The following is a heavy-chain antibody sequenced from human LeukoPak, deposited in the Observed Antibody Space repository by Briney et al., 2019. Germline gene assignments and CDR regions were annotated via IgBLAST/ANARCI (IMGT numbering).Heavy chain of an antibody. CDR1: GFTFSSYA. D-gene: IGHD3-16*01. J-gene: IGHJ4*02. CDR2: ISGSGGST. Sequence: SGGSLRLSCAASGFTFSSYAMSWVRQAPGKGLEWVSAISGSGGSTYYADSVKGRFTISRDNSKNTLYLQMNSLRAEDTAVYYCARDGGVAGLFDYWGQGTLVTVSS. V-gene: IGHV3-23*01. CDR3: ARDGGVAGLFDY.